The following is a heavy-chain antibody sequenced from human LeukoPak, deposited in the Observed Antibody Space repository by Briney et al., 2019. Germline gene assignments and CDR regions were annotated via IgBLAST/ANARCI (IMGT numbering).Heavy chain of an antibody. CDR3: ARVWPCANGVCPDVFEY. Sequence: WASVKVSCKASGYTFTGYYMHWVRQAPGQGLEWMGWINPNSGDTYYAQNFQGRVTMTRDTSISSAYMELSSLRSDDTAVYYCARVWPCANGVCPDVFEYWGQGTLVTVSS. CDR2: INPNSGDT. D-gene: IGHD2-8*01. CDR1: GYTFTGYY. J-gene: IGHJ4*02. V-gene: IGHV1-2*02.